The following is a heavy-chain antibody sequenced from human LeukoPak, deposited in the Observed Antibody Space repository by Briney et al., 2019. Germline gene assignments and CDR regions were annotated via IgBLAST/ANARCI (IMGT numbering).Heavy chain of an antibody. CDR1: GYTXTGYY. Sequence: ASVKVSCKASGYTXTGYYMHWVRQAPGQGLDWMGWINPNSGGTNYAQKFQGRVTMTRDTSISTAYMELSRLRSDDTAVYYCARERKQWLNWFDPWGQGTLVTVSS. CDR3: ARERKQWLNWFDP. CDR2: INPNSGGT. D-gene: IGHD6-19*01. V-gene: IGHV1-2*02. J-gene: IGHJ5*02.